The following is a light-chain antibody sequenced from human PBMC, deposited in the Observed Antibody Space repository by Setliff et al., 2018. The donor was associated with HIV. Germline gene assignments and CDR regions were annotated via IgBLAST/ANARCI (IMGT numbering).Light chain of an antibody. J-gene: IGLJ1*01. CDR3: QSYDSRLNGYV. Sequence: QSVLAQPPSVSGAPGQRVTIYCSGSSSNVGTGFGVQWYQQFPGAAPKLLIHDTNSRPSEVPVRFSGSKSGASASLDINGLEAEDEADYYCQSYDSRLNGYVFGTGTKGTVL. CDR1: SSNVGTGFG. CDR2: DTN. V-gene: IGLV1-40*01.